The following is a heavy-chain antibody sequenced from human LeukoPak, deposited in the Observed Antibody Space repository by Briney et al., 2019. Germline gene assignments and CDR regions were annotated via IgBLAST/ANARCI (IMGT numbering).Heavy chain of an antibody. CDR3: ARQAGYCSSTSCSLNWFDP. Sequence: SVKVSCKASGGTLSSYAISWVRQAPGQGLEWMGGIIPIFGTANYAQKFQGRVTITADESTSTAYMELSSLRSEDTAVYYCARQAGYCSSTSCSLNWFDPWGQGTLVTVSS. CDR1: GGTLSSYA. CDR2: IIPIFGTA. V-gene: IGHV1-69*01. D-gene: IGHD2-2*03. J-gene: IGHJ5*02.